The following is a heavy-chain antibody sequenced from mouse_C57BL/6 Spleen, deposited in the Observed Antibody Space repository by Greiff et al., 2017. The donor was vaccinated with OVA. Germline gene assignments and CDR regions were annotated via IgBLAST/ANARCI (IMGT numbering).Heavy chain of an antibody. V-gene: IGHV1-76*01. CDR3: ARLDDGYYPFAY. J-gene: IGHJ3*01. D-gene: IGHD2-3*01. Sequence: VQLQQSGAELVRPGDSVKLSCKASGYNFTDYYINWVKQRPGQGLEWIARIYPGSGNTYYNEKFKGKATLTAEKSSSTAYMQLSSLTSEDSAVYFCARLDDGYYPFAYWGQGTLVTVSA. CDR1: GYNFTDYY. CDR2: IYPGSGNT.